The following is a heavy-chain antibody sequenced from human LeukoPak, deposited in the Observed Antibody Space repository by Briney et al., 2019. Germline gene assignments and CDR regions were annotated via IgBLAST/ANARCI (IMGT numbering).Heavy chain of an antibody. CDR1: GGSISSYY. CDR2: IYYSGST. V-gene: IGHV4-59*08. J-gene: IGHJ3*02. Sequence: PSETLSLTCTVSGGSISSYYWSWIRQPPGKGLEWIGYIYYSGSTDYNPSLKSRVTISVETSKNQFSLKLSSVTAADTAVYYCASSYGSSGYGYDAFDIWGQGTMVTVSS. D-gene: IGHD3-22*01. CDR3: ASSYGSSGYGYDAFDI.